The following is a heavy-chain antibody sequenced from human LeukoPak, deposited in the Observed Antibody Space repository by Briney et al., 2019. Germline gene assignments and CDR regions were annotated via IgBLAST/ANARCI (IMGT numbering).Heavy chain of an antibody. CDR2: IYNTGST. V-gene: IGHV4-59*08. J-gene: IGHJ4*02. D-gene: IGHD4-23*01. Sequence: SETLSLTCIVSGAFIRSDYWTWIRQPPGKGLERIGSIYNTGSTNCNPSLKSRVTISIDTSNNKFSLRLSSVTAADTAVYYCARLRYGGNSDYWGQGTLVTVFS. CDR1: GAFIRSDY. CDR3: ARLRYGGNSDY.